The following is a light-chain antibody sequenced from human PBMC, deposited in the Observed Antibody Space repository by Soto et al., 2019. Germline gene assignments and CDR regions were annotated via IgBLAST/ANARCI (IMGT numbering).Light chain of an antibody. V-gene: IGLV1-47*01. J-gene: IGLJ2*01. CDR1: SSNIGSKY. CDR3: AAWDAGVSGPA. Sequence: QSVLTQPPSASGTPGQRVTISCSGSSSNIGSKYVYWYQQLPGTAPKLLRYRNNQRPSGVPDRFSGSKSGTSASLAISGLRSEDEADYYCAAWDAGVSGPAFGGGTQLTVL. CDR2: RNN.